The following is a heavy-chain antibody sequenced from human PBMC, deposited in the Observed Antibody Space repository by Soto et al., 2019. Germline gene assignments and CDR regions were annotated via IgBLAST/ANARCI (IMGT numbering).Heavy chain of an antibody. Sequence: SQTLSLTCAISGDSVSSNSAAWNWIRQSPSRGLEWLGRTYYRSKWHYDYAVSVRGRIIINPDTSKNQFSLQMNSVTPDDTAVYYCACMKYSSSSVSLADFGLDVWGQGTTVTVSS. J-gene: IGHJ6*02. CDR2: TYYRSKWHY. CDR3: ACMKYSSSSVSLADFGLDV. V-gene: IGHV6-1*01. D-gene: IGHD6-6*01. CDR1: GDSVSSNSAA.